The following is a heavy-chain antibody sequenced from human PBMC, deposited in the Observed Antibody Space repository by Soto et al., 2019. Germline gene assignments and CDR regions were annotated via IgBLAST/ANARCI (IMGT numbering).Heavy chain of an antibody. D-gene: IGHD6-6*01. CDR1: GGSMSGYY. Sequence: QVQLQESGPGLVKPSETLSLTCRVSGGSMSGYYWSWIRQAPGKGLEWIGYVYYTGSTTYNPSLQSRVTISVDTSNMQFSLSLRLATAADTAVYFCARSIAVPSSHIDHWGQGIRVTVFS. CDR2: VYYTGST. J-gene: IGHJ4*02. CDR3: ARSIAVPSSHIDH. V-gene: IGHV4-59*01.